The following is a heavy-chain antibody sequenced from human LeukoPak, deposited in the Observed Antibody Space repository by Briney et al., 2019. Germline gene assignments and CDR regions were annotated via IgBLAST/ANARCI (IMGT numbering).Heavy chain of an antibody. CDR2: INHSGST. D-gene: IGHD3-9*01. Sequence: SETLSLTCTVSGGSFSGYYWSWIRQPPGKGLEWIGEINHSGSTNYNPSLKSRVTISVDTSKNQFSLKLSSVTAADTAVYYCARDDILTGYYLFDYWGQGTLVTVSS. J-gene: IGHJ4*02. V-gene: IGHV4-34*01. CDR3: ARDDILTGYYLFDY. CDR1: GGSFSGYY.